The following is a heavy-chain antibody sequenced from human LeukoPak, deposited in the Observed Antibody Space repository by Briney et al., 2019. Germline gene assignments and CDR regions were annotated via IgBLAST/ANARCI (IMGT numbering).Heavy chain of an antibody. V-gene: IGHV3-30*04. J-gene: IGHJ4*02. CDR3: ARDGSGSSYYFDY. CDR1: GFTFSSYA. CDR2: ISYDGRNK. Sequence: GGSLRLSCAASGFTFSSYAMHWVRQAPGKGLEWVAVISYDGRNKYYADSVKGRFTISRDNSKNTLYLQMNSLRGEDTAVYYCARDGSGSSYYFDYWGQGTLVTVSS. D-gene: IGHD3-10*01.